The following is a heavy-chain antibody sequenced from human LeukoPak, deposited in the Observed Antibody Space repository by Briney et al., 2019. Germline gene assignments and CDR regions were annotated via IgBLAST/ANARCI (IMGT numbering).Heavy chain of an antibody. V-gene: IGHV4-59*01. CDR1: DGSTGNDF. D-gene: IGHD1-26*01. CDR2: FFYSGGT. J-gene: IGHJ4*02. CDR3: AKGLNGHSWAD. Sequence: SETLSFTCTVSDGSTGNDFCSWIRKPPGKGLKWIGFFFYSGGTAYNPSLKSPVTISVDTSTKHFSLTLMSVTSLDTAVYYCAKGLNGHSWADWGLGTRVSV.